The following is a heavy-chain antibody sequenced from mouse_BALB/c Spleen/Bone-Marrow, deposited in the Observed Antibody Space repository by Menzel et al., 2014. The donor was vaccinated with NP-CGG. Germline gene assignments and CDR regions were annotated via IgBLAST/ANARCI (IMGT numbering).Heavy chain of an antibody. J-gene: IGHJ3*01. CDR2: IWAGGST. D-gene: IGHD4-1*02. Sequence: VQRVESGPGLVAPSQSLSITCTVSGFSLTSYGVHWVRQPPGKGLEWLGVIWAGGSTNYNSALMSRLSISKDNSKSQVFLKMNSLQTDDTAMYYCARAQLGCFAYWGQGTLVTVSA. V-gene: IGHV2-9*02. CDR1: GFSLTSYG. CDR3: ARAQLGCFAY.